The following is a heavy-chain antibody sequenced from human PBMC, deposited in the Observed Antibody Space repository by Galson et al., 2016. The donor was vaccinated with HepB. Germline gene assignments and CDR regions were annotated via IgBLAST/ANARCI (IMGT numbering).Heavy chain of an antibody. CDR1: GFAFSSHW. CDR2: INSDGTIS. J-gene: IGHJ5*02. V-gene: IGHV3-74*01. Sequence: LRLSCAASGFAFSSHWMHWVRQALGKGLVWVSRINSDGTISNYADSVKGRFTISRDNAKNTLYLQMNSLRAEDMAVYFCVRDHSVVPTTAYTWFDPWGRGTLVTVSS. D-gene: IGHD4-23*01. CDR3: VRDHSVVPTTAYTWFDP.